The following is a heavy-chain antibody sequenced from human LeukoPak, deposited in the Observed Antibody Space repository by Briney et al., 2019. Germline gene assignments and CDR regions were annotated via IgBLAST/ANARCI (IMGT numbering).Heavy chain of an antibody. D-gene: IGHD2-15*01. V-gene: IGHV4-34*01. CDR2: INHSGST. Sequence: KPSGTLSLTCAVYGGSFSGYYWSSIRQPPGKGLEWIGEINHSGSTNYNPSLKSRVTISVDTSKNQFSLKLSSVIAADTAVYYCARGRYCSGGSCYSFGYYYYMDVWGKGTTVTVSS. CDR1: GGSFSGYY. J-gene: IGHJ6*03. CDR3: ARGRYCSGGSCYSFGYYYYMDV.